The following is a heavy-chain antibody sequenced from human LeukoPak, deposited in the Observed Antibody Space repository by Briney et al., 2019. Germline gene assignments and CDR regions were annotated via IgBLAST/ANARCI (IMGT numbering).Heavy chain of an antibody. Sequence: SETLSLTCTVSGGSISSGDYYWSWIRQPPGKGLEWIGYIYYSGSTYYNPSLKSRVTISVDTSKNQFSPKLSSVTAADTAVYYCAGGDYYDSSGYLNYYYYGMDVWGQGTTVTVSS. CDR2: IYYSGST. J-gene: IGHJ6*02. D-gene: IGHD3-22*01. V-gene: IGHV4-30-4*01. CDR3: AGGDYYDSSGYLNYYYYGMDV. CDR1: GGSISSGDYY.